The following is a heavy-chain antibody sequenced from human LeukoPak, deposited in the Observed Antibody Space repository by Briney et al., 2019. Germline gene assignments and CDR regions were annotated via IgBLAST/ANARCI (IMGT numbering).Heavy chain of an antibody. CDR1: GSIFSTYG. Sequence: GRSLRLSCAASGSIFSTYGMHWVRQAPGKGLEWVAVIWYGGSDIYYADSVKGRFTISRDNSKNTLYLQVNSLRAEDTAVYYCARDLSMVRGPLDYCGQGTLVTVSS. CDR3: ARDLSMVRGPLDY. V-gene: IGHV3-33*01. D-gene: IGHD3-10*01. CDR2: IWYGGSDI. J-gene: IGHJ4*02.